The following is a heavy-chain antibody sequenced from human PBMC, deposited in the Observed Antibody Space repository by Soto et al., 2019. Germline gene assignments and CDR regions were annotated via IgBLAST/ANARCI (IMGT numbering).Heavy chain of an antibody. CDR3: ARGSSNAFDI. CDR1: GFSFYNYW. J-gene: IGHJ3*02. Sequence: EVQLVESGGGLVQPGASLRLSCAASGFSFYNYWMNWVRQAPGKGPEWVANIKPDGSDKNYVDSVKGRFTISRDNAKNSLFLQMNSLGAEDADVYYCARGSSNAFDIWGQGTMVTVSS. V-gene: IGHV3-7*02. CDR2: IKPDGSDK.